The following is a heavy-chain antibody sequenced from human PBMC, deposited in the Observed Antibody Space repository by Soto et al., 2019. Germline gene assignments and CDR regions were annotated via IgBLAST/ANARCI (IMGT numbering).Heavy chain of an antibody. J-gene: IGHJ4*02. CDR3: ARSYYYDSSGYYSPFDY. D-gene: IGHD3-22*01. CDR1: GYTFTSYG. CDR2: ISAYNGNT. Sequence: GASVKVSCKASGYTFTSYGISWVRQAPGQGLEWMGWISAYNGNTNYAQKLQGRVTMTTDTSTSTAYMELRSLRSDDTAVYYCARSYYYDSSGYYSPFDYRGQRTPVTVSS. V-gene: IGHV1-18*01.